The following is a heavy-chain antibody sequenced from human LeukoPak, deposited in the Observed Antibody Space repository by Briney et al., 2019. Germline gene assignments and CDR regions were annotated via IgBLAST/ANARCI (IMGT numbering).Heavy chain of an antibody. J-gene: IGHJ4*02. CDR2: INWNGGST. CDR3: ARSRGRSMIVVVMAFDY. D-gene: IGHD3-22*01. V-gene: IGHV3-20*04. Sequence: GGSLRLSCAASGFTFDDYGMSWVRQAPGKGLEWVSGINWNGGSTGYADSVKGRFTISRDNAKNSLYLQMNSLRAEDTALYYCARSRGRSMIVVVMAFDYWGQGTLVTVSS. CDR1: GFTFDDYG.